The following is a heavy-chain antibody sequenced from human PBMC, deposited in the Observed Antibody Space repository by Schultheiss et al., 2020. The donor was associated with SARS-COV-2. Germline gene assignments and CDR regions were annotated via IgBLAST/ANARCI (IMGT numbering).Heavy chain of an antibody. Sequence: ASVKVSCKASGYTFSSYGISWVRQAPGQGLEWMGWINPSGGSTSYAQKFQGRVTMTRDTSTSTVYMELSSLRSDDTAVYYCARDRPIWTYYYYMDVWGKGTTVTVSS. D-gene: IGHD3/OR15-3a*01. J-gene: IGHJ6*03. CDR2: INPSGGST. V-gene: IGHV1-46*01. CDR3: ARDRPIWTYYYYMDV. CDR1: GYTFSSYG.